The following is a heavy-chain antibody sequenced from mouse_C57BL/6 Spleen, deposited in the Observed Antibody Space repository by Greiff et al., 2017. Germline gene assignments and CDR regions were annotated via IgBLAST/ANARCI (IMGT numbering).Heavy chain of an antibody. D-gene: IGHD2-12*01. V-gene: IGHV1-82*01. CDR3: AREGPYYCYPDAMDY. J-gene: IGHJ4*01. CDR2: IYPGDGDT. CDR1: GYAFSSSW. Sequence: QVQLQQSGPELVKPGASVKISCKASGYAFSSSWMNWVKQRPGKGLEWIGRIYPGDGDTNYNGKFKGKATLTADKSSSTAYMQLSSLTSEDSAVYVCAREGPYYCYPDAMDYWGQGTSVTVSS.